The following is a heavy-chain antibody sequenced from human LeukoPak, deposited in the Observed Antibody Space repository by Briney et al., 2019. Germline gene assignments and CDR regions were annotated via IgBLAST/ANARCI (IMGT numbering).Heavy chain of an antibody. CDR2: TYYSGST. V-gene: IGHV4-39*01. Sequence: SETLSLTCTVSGDSISSRSYYWGWIRQAPGKGLEWIGSTYYSGSTYYNPSLKSRVTISVDTSKNQFSLKLSSVTAADTAVYYCARLPPSDYGDLDYYYGMDVWGQGTTVTVSS. CDR3: ARLPPSDYGDLDYYYGMDV. D-gene: IGHD4-17*01. J-gene: IGHJ6*02. CDR1: GDSISSRSYY.